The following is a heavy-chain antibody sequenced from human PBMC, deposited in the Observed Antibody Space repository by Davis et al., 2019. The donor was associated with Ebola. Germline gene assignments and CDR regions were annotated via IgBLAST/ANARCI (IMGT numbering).Heavy chain of an antibody. CDR3: ASASGGELIQFDP. J-gene: IGHJ5*02. V-gene: IGHV1-46*01. CDR2: INPNDGRT. Sequence: AASVTVSCKASGYTFTNYYMHWVRQAPGQGLEWMGMINPNDGRTIYAQKFQGRVTVTRDTSTTTVYMELTSLRSEDTAVYYCASASGGELIQFDPWGQGTLVTVSS. CDR1: GYTFTNYY. D-gene: IGHD3-16*01.